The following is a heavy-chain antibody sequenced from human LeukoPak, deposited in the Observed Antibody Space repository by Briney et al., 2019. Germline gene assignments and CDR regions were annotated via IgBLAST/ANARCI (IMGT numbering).Heavy chain of an antibody. CDR3: ARGVRYFDRFDKTDAFDI. CDR1: GGSISSYY. J-gene: IGHJ3*02. CDR2: IYYSGST. V-gene: IGHV4-59*01. Sequence: PSETLSLTCTVSGGSISSYYWSWIRQPPGKGLEWIGYIYYSGSTNYNPSLKSRVTISVDTSKNQFSLKLSSVTAADTAVYYCARGVRYFDRFDKTDAFDIWGQGTMVTVSS. D-gene: IGHD3-9*01.